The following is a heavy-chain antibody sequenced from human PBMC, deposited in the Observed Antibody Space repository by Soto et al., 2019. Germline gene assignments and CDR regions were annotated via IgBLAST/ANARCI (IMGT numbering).Heavy chain of an antibody. D-gene: IGHD3-22*01. V-gene: IGHV3-66*01. CDR1: GFTASSYY. Sequence: GGSLRLSCAASGFTASSYYMSWVRQAPGKGLEWVSVIYSGGSTYYADSVKGRFTISRDNSKNTLYLQMNSLRAEDTAVYYCARDGYYRMDVWGQGTTVTVSS. CDR2: IYSGGST. J-gene: IGHJ6*02. CDR3: ARDGYYRMDV.